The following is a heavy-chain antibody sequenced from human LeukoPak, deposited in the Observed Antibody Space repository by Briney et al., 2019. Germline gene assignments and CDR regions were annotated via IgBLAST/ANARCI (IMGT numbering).Heavy chain of an antibody. V-gene: IGHV3-21*04. Sequence: GGSLRLSCAASGFTFNNYIMNWVRQAPGKGLEWVSSISSSSDYIYYADSVKGRFTISRDNSKNTLYLQMNSLRAEDTAVYYCAKSRSYTVRDAFEIWGQGTKVTVSS. CDR3: AKSRSYTVRDAFEI. J-gene: IGHJ3*02. CDR1: GFTFNNYI. D-gene: IGHD3-10*01. CDR2: ISSSSDYI.